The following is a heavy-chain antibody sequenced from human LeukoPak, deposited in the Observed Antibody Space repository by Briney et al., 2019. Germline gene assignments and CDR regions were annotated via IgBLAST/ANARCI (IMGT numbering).Heavy chain of an antibody. CDR2: INHSGST. CDR3: ARGPYRGYSYGYVPYYFDY. Sequence: PSETLSLTCAVYGGSFSGYYWSWIRQPPGKGLEWIGEINHSGSTNYNPSLKSRVTVSVDTSKNQFSLKLSSVTAADTAVYYCARGPYRGYSYGYVPYYFDYWGQGTLVTVSS. CDR1: GGSFSGYY. V-gene: IGHV4-34*01. D-gene: IGHD5-18*01. J-gene: IGHJ4*02.